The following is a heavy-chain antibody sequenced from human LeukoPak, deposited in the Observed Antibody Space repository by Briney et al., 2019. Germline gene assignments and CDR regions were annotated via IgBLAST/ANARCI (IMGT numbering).Heavy chain of an antibody. V-gene: IGHV3-74*01. Sequence: AVGSQRLSCAASGFTFSSFWMHWVRQAPGKGLMWVSRINSDGTVTSYADSVRGRFTVSRDNAKNTLYLQMNSLRAEDTAVYYCARGGEEASLEDWGQGTLVTVSS. D-gene: IGHD3-10*01. CDR1: GFTFSSFW. CDR2: INSDGTVT. CDR3: ARGGEEASLED. J-gene: IGHJ1*01.